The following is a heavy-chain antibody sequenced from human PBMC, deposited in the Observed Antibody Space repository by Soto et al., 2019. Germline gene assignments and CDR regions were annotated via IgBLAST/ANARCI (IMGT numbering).Heavy chain of an antibody. CDR2: IAKTGRST. CDR1: GFSFSNYG. Sequence: GGSLRRSCATSGFSFSNYGMNRVRQAPGKGLEWVSGIAKTGRSTFIADSVRGRFTISRDNLKNIMYLQMNSLRVDDTALYYCTKDAEAYDFAFDKWGQGTMVTVSS. J-gene: IGHJ3*02. D-gene: IGHD3-3*01. V-gene: IGHV3-23*01. CDR3: TKDAEAYDFAFDK.